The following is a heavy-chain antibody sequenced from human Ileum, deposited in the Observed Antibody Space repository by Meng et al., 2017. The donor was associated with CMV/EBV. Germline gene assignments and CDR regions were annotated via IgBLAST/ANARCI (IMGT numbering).Heavy chain of an antibody. J-gene: IGHJ4*02. CDR3: ASGDSLRAVDF. CDR2: IYYSGGT. CDR1: GASISRSTYY. V-gene: IGHV4-39*07. D-gene: IGHD2-21*02. Sequence: QRHPQESGPGLVKPSDTPSLTCTFSGASISRSTYYWGWIRQPPGKGLEWIGSIYYSGGTYYNPSLKSRVTISVDTSKNQFSLKLNSVTAADTAVYYCASGDSLRAVDFWGQGTLVTVSS.